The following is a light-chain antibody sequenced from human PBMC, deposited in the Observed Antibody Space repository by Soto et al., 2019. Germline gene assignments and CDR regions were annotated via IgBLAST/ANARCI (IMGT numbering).Light chain of an antibody. J-gene: IGKJ2*01. Sequence: EIVMTQSPATLSVSPGERATLSCRASQSVSIDLAWYQQKPGQAPRLLIYGGSSRATGIPARFSGSGAGIEFTLTISSLQSVDFAVYYCQQYNNWPPYTFGQGTKLEIK. CDR1: QSVSID. CDR2: GGS. V-gene: IGKV3-15*01. CDR3: QQYNNWPPYT.